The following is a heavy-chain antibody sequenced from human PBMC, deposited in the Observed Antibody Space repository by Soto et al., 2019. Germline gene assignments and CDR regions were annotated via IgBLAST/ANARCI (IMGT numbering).Heavy chain of an antibody. V-gene: IGHV3-30*18. D-gene: IGHD6-13*01. Sequence: GGSLRLSCAASGFTFSSYGMHWVRQAPGKGLEWVAVISYDGSNKYYADSVKGRFTISRDNSKNTLYLQMNSLRAEDTAVYYCAKGLSLAAAGLFDYWGQGTLVTVSS. J-gene: IGHJ4*02. CDR3: AKGLSLAAAGLFDY. CDR1: GFTFSSYG. CDR2: ISYDGSNK.